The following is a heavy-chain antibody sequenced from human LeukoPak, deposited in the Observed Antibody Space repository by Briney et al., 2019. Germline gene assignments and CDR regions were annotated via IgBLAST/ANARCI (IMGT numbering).Heavy chain of an antibody. Sequence: GGSLRLSCAASGFTFSSYAMHWVRQAPGKGLEWVAFIRYDGSNKYYADSVKGRFTISRDNSKNTLYLQMNSLRAEDTAVYYCAKDLKWAAMSYYFDYWGQGTLVTVSS. D-gene: IGHD2-2*01. CDR3: AKDLKWAAMSYYFDY. CDR1: GFTFSSYA. V-gene: IGHV3-30*02. CDR2: IRYDGSNK. J-gene: IGHJ4*02.